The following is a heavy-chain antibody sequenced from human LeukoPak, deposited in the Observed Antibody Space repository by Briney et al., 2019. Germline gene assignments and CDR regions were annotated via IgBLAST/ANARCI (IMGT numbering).Heavy chain of an antibody. D-gene: IGHD4-11*01. CDR2: IYYSGTT. CDR1: GDSISGYY. CDR3: VRESYSRYFDY. Sequence: SETLSLTCTVSGDSISGYYCDWIRQPPGKGLEWIGYIYYSGTTNYNPSLKSRVTISVDTSKNQFSLKLSSVTAADTAVYYCVRESYSRYFDYWGQGSLVTVSS. V-gene: IGHV4-59*01. J-gene: IGHJ4*02.